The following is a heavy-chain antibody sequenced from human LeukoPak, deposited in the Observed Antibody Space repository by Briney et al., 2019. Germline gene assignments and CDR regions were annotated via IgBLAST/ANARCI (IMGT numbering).Heavy chain of an antibody. D-gene: IGHD3-22*01. Sequence: SETLSLTCAVSGYSISSGYYWGWIRQPPGKGLEWIGRIYHSGSTNYNPSLKSRVTISVDTSKNQFSLKLSSVTAADTAVYYCARGAPRITMIVVVIKPIFDYWGQGTLVTVSS. CDR3: ARGAPRITMIVVVIKPIFDY. V-gene: IGHV4-38-2*01. CDR2: IYHSGST. CDR1: GYSISSGYY. J-gene: IGHJ4*02.